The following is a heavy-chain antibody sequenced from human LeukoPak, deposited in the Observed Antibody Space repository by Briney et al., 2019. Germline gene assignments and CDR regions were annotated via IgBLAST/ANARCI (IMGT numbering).Heavy chain of an antibody. V-gene: IGHV3-33*06. J-gene: IGHJ4*02. CDR1: GFTFRAYG. D-gene: IGHD3-22*01. CDR3: AKARLGSGYHNLDY. CDR2: IWFDGSNE. Sequence: PGGSLRLSCAASGFTFRAYGMHWVRQAPGKGLEWVAVIWFDGSNEGYADSVRGRFTISRDNSNNTLFLQMSSLRVDDTAVYYCAKARLGSGYHNLDYWGQGTLVTVSS.